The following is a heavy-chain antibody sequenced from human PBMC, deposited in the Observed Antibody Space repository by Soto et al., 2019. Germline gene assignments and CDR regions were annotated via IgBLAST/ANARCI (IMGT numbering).Heavy chain of an antibody. CDR3: ATFYDSSGLIDY. D-gene: IGHD3-22*01. Sequence: SDTLSLTCAVYGGSFSGYYWTWIRQPPGKGLEWIGEINHSGSTNYNPSLQSRVTISVDTSKNQFSLKLSSVTAADTAVYYCATFYDSSGLIDYWGQGTLVTVSS. J-gene: IGHJ4*02. CDR1: GGSFSGYY. CDR2: INHSGST. V-gene: IGHV4-34*01.